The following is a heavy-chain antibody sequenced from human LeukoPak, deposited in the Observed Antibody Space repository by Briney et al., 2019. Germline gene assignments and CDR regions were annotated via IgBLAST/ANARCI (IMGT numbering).Heavy chain of an antibody. Sequence: GSLRLSCAASGFTFSSYWMSWVRQAPGKGLEWVANIKHDGSEKYYVDSVKGRFTISRDNAKNSLYLQMNSLRAEDTAVYYCARGPRLPRYYYDSSGYYPSYFDYWGQGTLVTVSS. CDR3: ARGPRLPRYYYDSSGYYPSYFDY. CDR2: IKHDGSEK. J-gene: IGHJ4*02. V-gene: IGHV3-7*01. D-gene: IGHD3-22*01. CDR1: GFTFSSYW.